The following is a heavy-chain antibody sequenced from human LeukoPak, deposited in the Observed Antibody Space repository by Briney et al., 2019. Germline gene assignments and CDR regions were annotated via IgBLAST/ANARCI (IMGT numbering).Heavy chain of an antibody. V-gene: IGHV4-30-4*01. D-gene: IGHD3-16*02. CDR3: ARDGGTFYDYVWGSYRHAAFDI. J-gene: IGHJ3*02. CDR1: GGSISSGDYY. CDR2: IYYSGSS. Sequence: PSETLSLTCTVSGGSISSGDYYWSWIRQPPGKGLEWIGYIYYSGSSYYNPSLKSRVTTSVDTSKNQFSLKLSSVTAADTAVYYCARDGGTFYDYVWGSYRHAAFDIWGQGTMVTVSS.